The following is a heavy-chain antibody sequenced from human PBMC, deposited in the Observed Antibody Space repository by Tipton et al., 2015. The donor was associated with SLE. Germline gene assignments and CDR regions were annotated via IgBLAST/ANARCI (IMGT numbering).Heavy chain of an antibody. Sequence: TLSLTCNVSAGSIRSGSYFWGWIRQPPGKGLEWIGSIYYSGSTYYSPSLKSRVTISVDTSKNQFSLKLSSVTAADTAVYYCARRIGEAFEIWGQGTMVSVSS. CDR2: IYYSGST. CDR1: AGSIRSGSYF. CDR3: ARRIGEAFEI. D-gene: IGHD3-10*01. V-gene: IGHV4-39*07. J-gene: IGHJ3*02.